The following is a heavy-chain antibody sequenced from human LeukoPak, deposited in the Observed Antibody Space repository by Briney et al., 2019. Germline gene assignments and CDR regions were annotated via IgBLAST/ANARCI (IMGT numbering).Heavy chain of an antibody. CDR2: INTNTGNP. J-gene: IGHJ5*02. CDR3: ARTVVTQYNWFDP. D-gene: IGHD4-23*01. CDR1: GYTFTSSA. Sequence: ASVKVSCKASGYTFTSSAMNWVRQAPGQGLEWMGWINTNTGNPTYAQGFTGRFVFSLDTSVSTAYLRISSLKAEDTAVYYCARTVVTQYNWFDPWGQGTLVAVSS. V-gene: IGHV7-4-1*02.